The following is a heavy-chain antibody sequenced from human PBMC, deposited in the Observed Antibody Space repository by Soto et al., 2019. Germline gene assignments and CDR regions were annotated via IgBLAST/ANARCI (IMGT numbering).Heavy chain of an antibody. CDR2: VYYSGST. Sequence: QLQLQESGPGLVKPSETLSLTCTVSGGSISSSSYYWGWIRQPPGKGLEWIGSVYYSGSTYYNPSLKNRITIPVDTTKNQFSLKLSSVTAADTAVYYCPRHLAPTGPNYWGQGTLVTVSS. J-gene: IGHJ4*02. V-gene: IGHV4-39*01. CDR1: GGSISSSSYY. CDR3: PRHLAPTGPNY.